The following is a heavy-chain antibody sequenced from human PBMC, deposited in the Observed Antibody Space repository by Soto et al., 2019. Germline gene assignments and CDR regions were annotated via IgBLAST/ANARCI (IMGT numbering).Heavy chain of an antibody. D-gene: IGHD2-2*01. CDR2: ITSSGDAI. J-gene: IGHJ3*02. Sequence: GGSLRLSCAASGFTFSDYYMSWIRQAPGKGLEWVSYITSSGDAIYYADSVKGRFTISRDNAKNSLYLQMNSLRAEDTAVYYCARRYCSSTTCYRGGRHAFDIWGQGTMVTVSS. CDR3: ARRYCSSTTCYRGGRHAFDI. CDR1: GFTFSDYY. V-gene: IGHV3-11*01.